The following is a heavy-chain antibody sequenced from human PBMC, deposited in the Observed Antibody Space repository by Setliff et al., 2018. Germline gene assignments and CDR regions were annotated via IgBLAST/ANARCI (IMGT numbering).Heavy chain of an antibody. CDR1: GFTFSRYW. D-gene: IGHD3-9*01. J-gene: IGHJ3*01. CDR2: INPDGTSP. CDR3: ARDQCFDMGPADAAFDV. Sequence: GGSLRLSCAASGFTFSRYWMYWVRQAPGKGLVWVSRINPDGTSPYYADSVRGRVTISRDNAKNTLYLQMSSLRVDDTAVSYCARDQCFDMGPADAAFDVWGQGTMVTVSS. V-gene: IGHV3-74*01.